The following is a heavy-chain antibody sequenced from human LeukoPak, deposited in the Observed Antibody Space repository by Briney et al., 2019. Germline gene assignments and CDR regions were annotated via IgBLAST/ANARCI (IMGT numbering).Heavy chain of an antibody. V-gene: IGHV3-23*01. D-gene: IGHD3-22*01. J-gene: IGHJ4*02. CDR1: GFTFSSYG. Sequence: GGTLRLSCAASGFTFSSYGMSWVRQAPGKGLEWVSAISGSGGSTYYADSVKGRFTISRDNSKNTLYLQMNSLRAEDTAVYYCXXXLGFDSSGYFDYWGQGTLVTVSS. CDR3: XXXLGFDSSGYFDY. CDR2: ISGSGGST.